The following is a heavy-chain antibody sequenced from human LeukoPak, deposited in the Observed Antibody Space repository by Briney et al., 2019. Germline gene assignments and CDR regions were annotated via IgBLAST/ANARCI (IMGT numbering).Heavy chain of an antibody. J-gene: IGHJ4*02. CDR3: ARIGDTIFGVVITYFDY. V-gene: IGHV4-34*01. CDR1: GGSFSGYY. CDR2: INHSGST. Sequence: PSETLSLTCAVYGGSFSGYYWSWIRQPPGKGLEWIGEINHSGSTNYNPSLKSRVTISVDTSKNQFSLKLSSVTAVDTAVYYCARIGDTIFGVVITYFDYWGQGTLVTVSS. D-gene: IGHD3-3*01.